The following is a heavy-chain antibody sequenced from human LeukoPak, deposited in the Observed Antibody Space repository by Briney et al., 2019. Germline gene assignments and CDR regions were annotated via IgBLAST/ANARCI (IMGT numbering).Heavy chain of an antibody. J-gene: IGHJ5*02. CDR1: GGSISSYY. CDR2: IYYSGST. D-gene: IGHD2-8*01. Sequence: SETLSLTCTVSGGSISSYYWSWIRQPPGKRLEWIGYIYYSGSTNYNPSLKSRVTISIDTSKNQFSLKLSSVTAADTAVYYCARTRMKWFDPWGQGTLVTVSS. V-gene: IGHV4-59*12. CDR3: ARTRMKWFDP.